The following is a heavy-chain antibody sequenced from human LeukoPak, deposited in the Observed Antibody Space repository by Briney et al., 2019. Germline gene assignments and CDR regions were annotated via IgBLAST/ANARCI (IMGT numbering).Heavy chain of an antibody. V-gene: IGHV3-23*01. CDR2: TGSGDGYP. J-gene: IGHJ4*02. CDR1: RFTLSSYA. Sequence: TGGSLRLSCAASRFTLSSYAMDWVRQAPGKGLEWVSTTGSGDGYPYYADSVKGRFTISRDNSKNTLYLQMYSLRAEDTAIYYCARDVGGYTYDWGQGTLVTVSS. D-gene: IGHD5-18*01. CDR3: ARDVGGYTYD.